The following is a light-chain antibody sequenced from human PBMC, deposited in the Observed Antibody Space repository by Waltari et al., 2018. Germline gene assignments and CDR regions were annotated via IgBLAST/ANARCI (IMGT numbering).Light chain of an antibody. V-gene: IGKV1-5*01. Sequence: DILMTQSPSTLSASVGDRVTITCRASQPISRWLAWYQQKPGKAPNLLIFDASSLASGVPSRFSGSGSGTEFTLTISSLQPDDFATYYCQQYNSYSPWTFGPGTKVEIK. CDR3: QQYNSYSPWT. CDR1: QPISRW. J-gene: IGKJ1*01. CDR2: DAS.